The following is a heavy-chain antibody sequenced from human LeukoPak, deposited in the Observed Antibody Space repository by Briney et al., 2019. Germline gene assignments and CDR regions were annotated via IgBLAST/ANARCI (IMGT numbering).Heavy chain of an antibody. D-gene: IGHD3-22*01. Sequence: SETLSLTCTVSGGSISSYYWSWIRQPPGKGLEWIGYIYYSGSTNYNPSLKSRVTISVDTSKNQFSLKLSSVTAADTAVYYCARASTGLGPSCYYDSEGIVFDYWGQGTLVTVSS. CDR1: GGSISSYY. CDR2: IYYSGST. J-gene: IGHJ4*02. V-gene: IGHV4-59*01. CDR3: ARASTGLGPSCYYDSEGIVFDY.